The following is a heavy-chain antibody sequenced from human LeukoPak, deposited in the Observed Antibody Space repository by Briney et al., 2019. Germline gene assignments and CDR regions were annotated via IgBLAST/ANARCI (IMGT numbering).Heavy chain of an antibody. CDR1: GFTFSSYG. D-gene: IGHD5-18*01. CDR2: ISYDGSNK. V-gene: IGHV3-30*18. J-gene: IGHJ4*02. Sequence: PGRSLRLSCAASGFTFSSYGMHWVRQAPGKGLEWVAVISYDGSNKYYADSVKRRFTISRDNSKNTLYLQMNSLRAEDTAVYYCAKGTNTAMAPGDYWGQGTLVTVSS. CDR3: AKGTNTAMAPGDY.